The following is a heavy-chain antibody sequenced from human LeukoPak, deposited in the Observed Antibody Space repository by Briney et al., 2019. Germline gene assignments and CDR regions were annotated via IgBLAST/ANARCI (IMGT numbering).Heavy chain of an antibody. V-gene: IGHV3-30*02. J-gene: IGHJ4*02. CDR3: AKPYSSGWPPIDY. Sequence: PGGSLRLSCATSGFTFSTYGMHWVRQAPGKGLEWVAFIRDDGSSKYYADSVKGRFTISRDSSKNTLFLQMNSLRAEDTAMYYCAKPYSSGWPPIDYWGQGTLVTVSS. CDR1: GFTFSTYG. D-gene: IGHD6-19*01. CDR2: IRDDGSSK.